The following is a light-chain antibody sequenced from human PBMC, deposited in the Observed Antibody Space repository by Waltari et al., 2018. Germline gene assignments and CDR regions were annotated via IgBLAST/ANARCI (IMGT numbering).Light chain of an antibody. V-gene: IGKV3-20*01. Sequence: EIVLTQSPGTLSLSLGANAPVSCRASQSVSRALAWYQQKPGQAPRLLIYGASTRATGIPDRFSGSGSGTDFSLTISRLEPDDFAVYYCQHYLRLPVTFGQGTTVEI. CDR1: QSVSRA. CDR2: GAS. CDR3: QHYLRLPVT. J-gene: IGKJ1*01.